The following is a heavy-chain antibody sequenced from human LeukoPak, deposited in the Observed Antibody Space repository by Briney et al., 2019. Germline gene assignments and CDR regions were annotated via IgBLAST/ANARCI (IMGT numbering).Heavy chain of an antibody. CDR3: VKDRAIDY. V-gene: IGHV3-64D*08. CDR1: GFSFSRFS. J-gene: IGHJ4*02. CDR2: ISSEGGRK. Sequence: GGSLRLSYSASGFSFSRFSMHWVRQAPGKGLEYVSSISSEGGRKYYPDSVKGRFTISRDNSKNILYLQMSSLRAEDTAVYYCVKDRAIDYWGQGALVTVSS.